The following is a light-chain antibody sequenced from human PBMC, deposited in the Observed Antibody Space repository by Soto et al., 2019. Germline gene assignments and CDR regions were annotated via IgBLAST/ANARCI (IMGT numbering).Light chain of an antibody. CDR2: GAS. Sequence: EIVLTQSPGTLSLSPGERATLSCRASQSVRSNFLAWYQQKPGQAPRLLIYGASSRATGIPDRFSGSGSGTDFTLTISRLESEDFGVYYCQQYGSSPRTFGQGTKVEIK. V-gene: IGKV3-20*01. CDR3: QQYGSSPRT. CDR1: QSVRSNF. J-gene: IGKJ1*01.